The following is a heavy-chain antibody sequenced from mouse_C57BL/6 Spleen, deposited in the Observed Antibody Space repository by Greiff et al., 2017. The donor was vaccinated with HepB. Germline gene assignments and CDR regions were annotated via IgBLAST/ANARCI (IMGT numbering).Heavy chain of an antibody. CDR1: GFSLSTSGMG. J-gene: IGHJ3*01. CDR3: ARRGDFYDYDRSFAY. V-gene: IGHV8-12*01. D-gene: IGHD2-4*01. Sequence: QVTLKVSGPGILQSSQTLSLTCSFSGFSLSTSGMGVSWIRQPSGKGLEWLAHIYWDDDKRYNPSLKSRLTISKDTSRNQVFLKITSVDTADTATYYCARRGDFYDYDRSFAYWGQGTLVTVSA. CDR2: IYWDDDK.